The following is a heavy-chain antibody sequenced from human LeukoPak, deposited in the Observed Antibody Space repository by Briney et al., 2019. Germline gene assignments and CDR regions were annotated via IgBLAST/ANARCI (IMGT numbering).Heavy chain of an antibody. D-gene: IGHD5-24*01. J-gene: IGHJ3*02. V-gene: IGHV3-23*01. CDR1: GFTFSSSA. CDR3: ARDVEMATITDAFDI. CDR2: ISGGGGST. Sequence: PGGSLRLSCAASGFTFSSSAMSWVRQAPGKGLEWLSTISGGGGSTYYADSVKGRFTISRDNSKNTLYLHMKSLRAEDTAVYYCARDVEMATITDAFDIWGQGTMVTVSS.